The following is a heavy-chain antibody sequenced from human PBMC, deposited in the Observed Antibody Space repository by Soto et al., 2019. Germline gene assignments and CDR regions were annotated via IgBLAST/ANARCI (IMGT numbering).Heavy chain of an antibody. CDR2: IIPIFGTA. J-gene: IGHJ6*02. CDR3: ARVVLYCSSTSCYLDYYYYGMDV. D-gene: IGHD2-2*01. Sequence: SVKVSCKASGGTFSSYAISWVRQAPGQGLEWMGGIIPIFGTANYAQKFQGRVTITADESTSTAYMELSSLRSEDTAVYYCARVVLYCSSTSCYLDYYYYGMDVWGQGTTVTVSS. V-gene: IGHV1-69*13. CDR1: GGTFSSYA.